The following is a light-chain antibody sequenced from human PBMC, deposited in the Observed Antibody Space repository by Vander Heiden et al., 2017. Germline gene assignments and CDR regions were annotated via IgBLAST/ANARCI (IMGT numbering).Light chain of an antibody. CDR1: NFGSKS. Sequence: SYVLTQPPSVSLAPGKTARITCGGNNFGSKSVHWYQQKPGQAPVLGIYYDGDRPSGIPERFSGSNSGHTATLTISRVEAGDEADYYCQAWDSSSDQVVFGGGTKLTVL. V-gene: IGLV3-21*01. CDR3: QAWDSSSDQVV. J-gene: IGLJ2*01. CDR2: YDG.